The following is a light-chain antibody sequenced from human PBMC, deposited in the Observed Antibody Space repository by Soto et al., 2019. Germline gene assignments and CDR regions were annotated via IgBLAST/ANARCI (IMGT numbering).Light chain of an antibody. V-gene: IGKV3-11*01. J-gene: IGKJ2*01. Sequence: EIVLTQSPATLSLSPGERATLSCRASQSVSSYLAWYQQKPGQAPRLLIYDASNRATGIPARFSGSGSVTDFTLTISSLEPEDFAVYYCQQYGSSLYTFGQGTKVDIK. CDR1: QSVSSY. CDR2: DAS. CDR3: QQYGSSLYT.